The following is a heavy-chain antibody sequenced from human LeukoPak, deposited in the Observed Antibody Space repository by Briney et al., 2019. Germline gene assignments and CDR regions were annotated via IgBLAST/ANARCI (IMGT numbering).Heavy chain of an antibody. CDR3: AKASSSWYGNYYFDY. J-gene: IGHJ4*02. CDR1: GFTFSDYY. Sequence: PGGSLRLSCAASGFTFSDYYMSWIRQAPGKGLEWVSYISSSGSTIYYADSVKGRFTISRDNSKNTLYLQMNSLRAEDTAVYYCAKASSSWYGNYYFDYWGQGTLVTVSS. CDR2: ISSSGSTI. V-gene: IGHV3-11*04. D-gene: IGHD6-13*01.